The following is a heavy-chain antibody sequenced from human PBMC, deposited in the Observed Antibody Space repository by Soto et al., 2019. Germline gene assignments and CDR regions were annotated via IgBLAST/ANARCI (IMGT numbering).Heavy chain of an antibody. CDR1: GYTFTSYG. V-gene: IGHV1-18*01. J-gene: IGHJ5*02. D-gene: IGHD2-15*01. Sequence: GASVKVSCKASGYTFTSYGISWVRQAPGQGLEWMGWISAYNGNTNYAQKLQGRVTMTTDTSTSTAYMELRSLRSDDTAVYYCARDVPDCSGGSCYAPGFDPWGQGTLVTVSS. CDR2: ISAYNGNT. CDR3: ARDVPDCSGGSCYAPGFDP.